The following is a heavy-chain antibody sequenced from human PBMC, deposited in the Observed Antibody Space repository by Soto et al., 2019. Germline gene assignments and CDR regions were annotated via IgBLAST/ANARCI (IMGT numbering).Heavy chain of an antibody. CDR2: INAGNGNT. CDR3: ARSIVVVTGLDY. V-gene: IGHV1-3*05. D-gene: IGHD2-21*02. CDR1: GYTFTSYA. Sequence: QVQLVQSGAEEKKPGASVKVSCKASGYTFTSYAMHWVRQAPGQRLEWMGWINAGNGNTKYSQKFQGRVTITRDTSASTAYMEMSSLRSEDTAVYYWARSIVVVTGLDYWGQGALVTVSS. J-gene: IGHJ4*02.